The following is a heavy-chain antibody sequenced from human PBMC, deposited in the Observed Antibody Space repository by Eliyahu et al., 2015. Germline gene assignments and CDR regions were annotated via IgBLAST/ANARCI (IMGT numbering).Heavy chain of an antibody. Sequence: EVQLLESGGGLVQPGGSLXLSCAASGFXFXXYXMSWVRQAPGKGLEWVSVINGNGFNTDYADSVKGRFTISRDNSRNTLYLQMNSLRVADTAVYYCAKSLTLGPTTGKGFFDYWGQGTLVTVSS. D-gene: IGHD1-26*01. CDR2: INGNGFNT. J-gene: IGHJ4*02. CDR3: AKSLTLGPTTGKGFFDY. CDR1: GFXFXXYX. V-gene: IGHV3-23*01.